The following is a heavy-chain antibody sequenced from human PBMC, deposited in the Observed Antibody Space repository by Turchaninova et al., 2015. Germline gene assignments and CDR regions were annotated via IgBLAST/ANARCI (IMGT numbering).Heavy chain of an antibody. J-gene: IGHJ4*02. CDR2: ISSCSTYI. V-gene: IGHV3-21*01. D-gene: IGHD6-13*01. CDR1: GFTFRSYE. CDR3: AREKTAAGGDY. Sequence: EVQLVESGGGLVKPGGSLRLSCAAAGFTFRSYEMTWVRQATGKGLEWVSSISSCSTYINYADSVRVRLNISRDNAKNSLYRKMNNLRGEDTAIYFCAREKTAAGGDYWGQGTLVTVSA.